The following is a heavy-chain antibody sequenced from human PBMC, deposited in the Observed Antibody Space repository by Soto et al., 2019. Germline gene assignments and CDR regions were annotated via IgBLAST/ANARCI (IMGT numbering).Heavy chain of an antibody. J-gene: IGHJ6*02. V-gene: IGHV3-15*01. Sequence: XVSLRLSCAASGFTFSNAWMSWVRQAPGKGLEWVGRIKSKTDGGTTEYAASVKGRFTISRDDSKSIAYLQMNRLKTEDTAVYYCTRAMITFGGVDYYGMDVWGQGTTVTVSS. D-gene: IGHD3-16*01. CDR3: TRAMITFGGVDYYGMDV. CDR2: IKSKTDGGTT. CDR1: GFTFSNAW.